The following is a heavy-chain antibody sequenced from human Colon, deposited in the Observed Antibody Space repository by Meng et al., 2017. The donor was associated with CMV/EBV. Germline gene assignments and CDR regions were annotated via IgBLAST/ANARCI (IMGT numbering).Heavy chain of an antibody. Sequence: GESLKISCAVSGFTFSDYWMNWVRQAPGKGLEWVANIKQDGSLESYVDSVKGRFFVPRDNAKNSLFLQMNSLRAEDTGVYFCARGGCISSSCYRDYYYYGMDVWGQGTTVTVSS. J-gene: IGHJ6*02. CDR2: IKQDGSLE. CDR1: GFTFSDYW. CDR3: ARGGCISSSCYRDYYYYGMDV. V-gene: IGHV3-7*01. D-gene: IGHD2-2*02.